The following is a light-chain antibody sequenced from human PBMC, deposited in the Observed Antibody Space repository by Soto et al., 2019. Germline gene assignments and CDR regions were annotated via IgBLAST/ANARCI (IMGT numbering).Light chain of an antibody. Sequence: QAVLTQPPSASGTPGQRVTISCSGSSSNVETNTVNWYQQLPGTAPKLLIHNNNQRPSGVPDRFSGSKSGNPASLAIDGLQAEDEADYHCASWEDSLGGYVVFCGGTKVTVL. CDR2: NNN. J-gene: IGLJ3*02. V-gene: IGLV1-44*01. CDR1: SSNVETNT. CDR3: ASWEDSLGGYVV.